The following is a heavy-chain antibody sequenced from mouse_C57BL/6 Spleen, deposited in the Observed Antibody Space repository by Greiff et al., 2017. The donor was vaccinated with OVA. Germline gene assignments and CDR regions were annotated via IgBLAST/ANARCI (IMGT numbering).Heavy chain of an antibody. D-gene: IGHD1-1*01. CDR3: ARSDKVAHFDY. V-gene: IGHV1-69*01. J-gene: IGHJ2*01. CDR2: IDPSDSYT. CDR1: GYTFTSYW. Sequence: QVQLQQPGAELVMPGASVKLSCKASGYTFTSYWMHWVKQRPGQGLEWIGEIDPSDSYTNYNQKFKGKSTLTVDKSSSTAYMQLSILTSEDSAVYYCARSDKVAHFDYWGQGTTLTVSS.